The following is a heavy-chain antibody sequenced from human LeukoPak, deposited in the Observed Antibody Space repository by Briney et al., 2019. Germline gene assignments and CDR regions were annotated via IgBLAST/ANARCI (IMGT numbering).Heavy chain of an antibody. CDR1: AFTFSSYW. CDR2: IKQDGSEK. D-gene: IGHD4-23*01. Sequence: GGSLRLSCSASAFTFSSYWMSWVRQAPGKGLEWVANIKQDGSEKHYVDSVKGRFTISRDNAKNSLYLQMNSLRAEDTAVYYCAKDQYGGNPQYYFDYWGQGTLVTVSS. CDR3: AKDQYGGNPQYYFDY. J-gene: IGHJ4*02. V-gene: IGHV3-7*05.